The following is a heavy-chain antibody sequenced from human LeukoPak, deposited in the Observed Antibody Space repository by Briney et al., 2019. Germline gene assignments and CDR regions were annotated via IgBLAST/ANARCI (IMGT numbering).Heavy chain of an antibody. J-gene: IGHJ4*02. D-gene: IGHD3-22*01. Sequence: PGRSLRLSCAASGFTFSNYGMHWVRQAPGKGLEWVSYISSSSSTIYYADSVKGRFTISRDNAKNSLYLQMNSLRVEDTAVYYCARAWVIDSSGYYKDYWGQGTLVTVSS. V-gene: IGHV3-48*01. CDR3: ARAWVIDSSGYYKDY. CDR2: ISSSSSTI. CDR1: GFTFSNYG.